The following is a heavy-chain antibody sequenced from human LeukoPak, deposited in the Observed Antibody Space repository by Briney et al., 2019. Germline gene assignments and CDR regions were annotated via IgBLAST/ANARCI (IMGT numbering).Heavy chain of an antibody. D-gene: IGHD3-22*01. CDR1: GFTLSTYA. CDR2: ICGTDGGT. CDR3: AKGMSGSCYSGSDY. Sequence: GGSLTLSCAAPGFTLSTYAMSWVRQAPGKGLEWVSSICGTDGGTYYADSMKGRFTISRDISKNALYLQMNSLRAEDTAVYYCAKGMSGSCYSGSDYWGQGNLVTVSS. J-gene: IGHJ4*02. V-gene: IGHV3-23*01.